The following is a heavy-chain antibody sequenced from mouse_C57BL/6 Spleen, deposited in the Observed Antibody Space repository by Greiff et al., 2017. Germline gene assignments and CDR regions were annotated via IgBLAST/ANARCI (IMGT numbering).Heavy chain of an antibody. CDR3: AREGAYYSNYLYAMDY. CDR1: GFTFSSYA. D-gene: IGHD2-5*01. V-gene: IGHV5-4*01. CDR2: ISDGGSYT. Sequence: EVQLVESGGGLVKPGGSLKLSCAASGFTFSSYAMSWVRQTPEKRLEWVATISDGGSYTYYPDNVKGRFTISRDNAKNNLYLQMSHLKSEDTAMYYCAREGAYYSNYLYAMDYWGQGTSVTVSS. J-gene: IGHJ4*01.